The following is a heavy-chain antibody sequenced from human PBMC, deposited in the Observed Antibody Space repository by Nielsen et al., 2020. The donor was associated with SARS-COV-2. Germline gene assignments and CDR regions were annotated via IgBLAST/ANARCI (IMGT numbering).Heavy chain of an antibody. V-gene: IGHV3-48*02. CDR1: GFTFSSYS. J-gene: IGHJ6*02. CDR2: ISSSSSTI. CDR3: ARGSGRGVAYYYYYGMDV. Sequence: GVLKISCAASGFTFSSYSMNWVRQAPGKGLEWVSYISSSSSTIYYADSVKGRFTISRDNAKNSLYLQMNSLRDEDTAVYYCARGSGRGVAYYYYYGMDVWGQGTTVTVSS. D-gene: IGHD3-10*01.